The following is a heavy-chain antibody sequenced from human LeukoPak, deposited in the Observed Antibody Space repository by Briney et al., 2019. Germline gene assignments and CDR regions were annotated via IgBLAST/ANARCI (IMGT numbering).Heavy chain of an antibody. J-gene: IGHJ4*02. CDR2: ISGSGNST. V-gene: IGHV3-23*01. CDR1: GITFSSYA. D-gene: IGHD6-19*01. Sequence: PGGSLRLSCVASGITFSSYAMSWVRQAPGKGLGWVSVISGSGNSTYYADSVKGQFTVSRDNSRNTLYLQMNSLRAEDTAVYYRAKGAGSSGWYPNDYWGQGTLVTVSS. CDR3: AKGAGSSGWYPNDY.